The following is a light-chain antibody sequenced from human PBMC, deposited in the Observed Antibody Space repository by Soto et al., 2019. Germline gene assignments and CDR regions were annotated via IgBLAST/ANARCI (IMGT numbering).Light chain of an antibody. V-gene: IGKV3-15*01. CDR1: QSVSSN. CDR2: GAS. CDR3: QQYNNWPYT. Sequence: EIVMTQSPATLSVSPGERATLSCRASQSVSSNLAWYQQKPGQAPRLLIYGASTRATGIPARFSGSGSGTDVTRTISSLQSEDFAVYYCQQYNNWPYTFGQGTKLEIK. J-gene: IGKJ2*01.